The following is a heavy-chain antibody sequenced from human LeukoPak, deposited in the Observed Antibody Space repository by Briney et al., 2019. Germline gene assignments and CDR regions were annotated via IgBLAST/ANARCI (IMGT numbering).Heavy chain of an antibody. CDR1: VGSISSSSYY. CDR2: IYYTGST. J-gene: IGHJ4*02. D-gene: IGHD3-10*01. Sequence: PSETLSLTCTVSVGSISSSSYYWGWIRQPPGKGLEWIGSIYYTGSTYYNPSLKSRVTISVDTSKNQFSLKLTSVTAADTAVYYCAWGSGSSAGFDFWGQGTLVTVSS. CDR3: AWGSGSSAGFDF. V-gene: IGHV4-39*01.